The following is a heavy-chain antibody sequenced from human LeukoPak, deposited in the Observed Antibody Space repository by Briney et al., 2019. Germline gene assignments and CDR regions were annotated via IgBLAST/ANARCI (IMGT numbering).Heavy chain of an antibody. V-gene: IGHV3-30*02. CDR1: GFTFSSYG. J-gene: IGHJ6*03. Sequence: GGSLRLSCAASGFTFSSYGMHWVRQAPGKGLEWVAFIRYDGSNKCYADSVKGRFTISRDNSKNTLYLQMNSLRAEDTAVYYCAKLNWGSLREYYYYMDVWGKGTTVTVSS. CDR3: AKLNWGSLREYYYYMDV. D-gene: IGHD7-27*01. CDR2: IRYDGSNK.